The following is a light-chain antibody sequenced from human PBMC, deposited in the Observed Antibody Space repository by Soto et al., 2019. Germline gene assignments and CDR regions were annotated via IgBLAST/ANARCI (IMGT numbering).Light chain of an antibody. J-gene: IGKJ1*01. CDR3: QQYGSSGT. Sequence: EIVMTQSPATLSVSPGERATISCRASQSVSNNYLAWYQQKPGQAPWLLIYGASNRATGIPDRFSGSGSGTDFTLTISRLEPEDFAVYYCQQYGSSGTFGQGTKVDIK. V-gene: IGKV3-20*01. CDR2: GAS. CDR1: QSVSNNY.